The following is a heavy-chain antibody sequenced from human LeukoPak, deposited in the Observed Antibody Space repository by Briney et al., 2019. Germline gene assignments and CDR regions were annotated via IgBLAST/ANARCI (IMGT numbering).Heavy chain of an antibody. D-gene: IGHD4-17*01. CDR1: GFTFSDYW. V-gene: IGHV3-7*05. J-gene: IGHJ4*02. CDR2: IKQEGSEK. CDR3: ARGGLMTTVTTY. Sequence: GCSVTLSCAAPGFTFSDYWMSWVRQAPAKGLEWGTNIKQEGSEKTSLDSVKCRFTISRENVETSLYLQMNSLRAEDTTVYYCARGGLMTTVTTYWGQGNLVTVSS.